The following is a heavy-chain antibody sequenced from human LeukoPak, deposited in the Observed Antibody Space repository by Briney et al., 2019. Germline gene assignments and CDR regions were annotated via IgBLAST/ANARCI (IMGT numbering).Heavy chain of an antibody. Sequence: PGGSLRLSCAASGFTFSSYGMHWVRQAPGKGLEWVAVISYDGSNKYYADSVKGRFTISRDNSKNTLYLQMNSLRAEDTAVYYCAKGKAKAYYFDYWGQGTLVTVSS. CDR2: ISYDGSNK. CDR3: AKGKAKAYYFDY. D-gene: IGHD1-26*01. CDR1: GFTFSSYG. J-gene: IGHJ4*02. V-gene: IGHV3-30*18.